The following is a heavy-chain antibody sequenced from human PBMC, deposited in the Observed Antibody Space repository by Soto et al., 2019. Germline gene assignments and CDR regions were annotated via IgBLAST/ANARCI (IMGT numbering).Heavy chain of an antibody. CDR3: ARGYGNYPHYYFGMDV. J-gene: IGHJ6*02. CDR1: AYTFNDYG. D-gene: IGHD4-4*01. Sequence: GASVKVSCNASAYTFNDYGISWVRQAPGQGLEWMGWISAYNGNTNYAQKLQDRVTMTTDTSTSTAYMEVRSLRSDDTAVYYCARGYGNYPHYYFGMDVWGQETTVTVAS. CDR2: ISAYNGNT. V-gene: IGHV1-18*04.